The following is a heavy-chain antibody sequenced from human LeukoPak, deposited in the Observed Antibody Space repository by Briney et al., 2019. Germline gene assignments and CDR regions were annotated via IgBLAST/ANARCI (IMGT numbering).Heavy chain of an antibody. CDR1: GFTLSSYA. J-gene: IGHJ5*02. V-gene: IGHV3-30-3*01. CDR2: ISYDGSNK. Sequence: PGGSLRLSCAASGFTLSSYAMHWVRQAPGKGLEWVAVISYDGSNKYYADSVKGRFTISRDNSKNTLYLQMNSLRAEDTAVYYCARDTSSSWYGNWFDPWGQGTLVTVSS. D-gene: IGHD6-13*01. CDR3: ARDTSSSWYGNWFDP.